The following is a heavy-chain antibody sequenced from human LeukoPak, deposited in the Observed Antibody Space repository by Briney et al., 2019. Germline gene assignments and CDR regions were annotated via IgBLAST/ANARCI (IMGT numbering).Heavy chain of an antibody. V-gene: IGHV3-23*01. CDR1: GFTFTRNA. J-gene: IGHJ4*02. CDR2: IDGSGGTT. Sequence: GGSLRLSCAASGFTFTRNAMAWVRQAPGEGLEWVSAIDGSGGTTFYADSVKGRVTISRVQSTNTVYLQMNSLRADDTAVYYCAKEIGEYSSSSLDYWGQGTLVTVSS. D-gene: IGHD6-6*01. CDR3: AKEIGEYSSSSLDY.